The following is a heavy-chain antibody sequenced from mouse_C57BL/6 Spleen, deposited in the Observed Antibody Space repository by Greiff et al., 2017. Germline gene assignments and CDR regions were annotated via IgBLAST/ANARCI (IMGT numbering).Heavy chain of an antibody. CDR3: ARFYYYGSSYLPYYYAMDY. J-gene: IGHJ4*01. D-gene: IGHD1-1*01. CDR2: IRNKANGYTT. Sequence: DVKLVESGGGLVQPGGSLSLSCAASGFTFTDYYMSWVRQPPGKALEWLGFIRNKANGYTTEYSASVKGRFTISRDNSQSILYLQMNALRAEDSATYYCARFYYYGSSYLPYYYAMDYWGQGTSVTVSS. V-gene: IGHV7-3*01. CDR1: GFTFTDYY.